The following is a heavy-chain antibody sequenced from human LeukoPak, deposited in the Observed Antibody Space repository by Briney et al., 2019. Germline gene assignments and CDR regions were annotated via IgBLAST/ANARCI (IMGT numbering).Heavy chain of an antibody. V-gene: IGHV1-69*13. Sequence: ASVKVSCKASGGTFSSYAISWVRQAPGQGLEWMGGIIPIFGTANYAQKFQGRVTITADESASTAYMELSSLRSEDTAVYYCARASSTYSGSYPYDYWGQGTLVTVSS. CDR1: GGTFSSYA. J-gene: IGHJ4*02. CDR2: IIPIFGTA. CDR3: ARASSTYSGSYPYDY. D-gene: IGHD1-26*01.